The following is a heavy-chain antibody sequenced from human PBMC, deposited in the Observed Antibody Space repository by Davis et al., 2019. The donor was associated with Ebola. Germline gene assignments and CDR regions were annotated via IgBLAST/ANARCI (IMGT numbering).Heavy chain of an antibody. CDR2: ISNDGQLK. V-gene: IGHV3-30*04. Sequence: PGGSLRLSCAGSGFTLSSYAVHWVRQAPGKGLEWVGVISNDGQLKYYGDSVKGRFTLSRDNSENMLYLQMNSLRVEDAAVYYCARKVEAVGTSYDDWFDPWGQGTLVTVSS. CDR1: GFTLSSYA. J-gene: IGHJ5*02. D-gene: IGHD6-13*01. CDR3: ARKVEAVGTSYDDWFDP.